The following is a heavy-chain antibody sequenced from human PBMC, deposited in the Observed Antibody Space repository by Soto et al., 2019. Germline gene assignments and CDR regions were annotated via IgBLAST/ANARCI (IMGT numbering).Heavy chain of an antibody. V-gene: IGHV3-23*01. Sequence: VQLLESGGGLVQPGGSLRLSCAASGFTFSNYAMSWVRQAPGKALEWVSSINIVGGNTNYADSVRGRFTMSRDDSKNTVFLQMTSLRAEDTAIYSCTQNSYFDSWGQGTLVTVSS. CDR3: TQNSYFDS. J-gene: IGHJ4*02. CDR1: GFTFSNYA. CDR2: INIVGGNT.